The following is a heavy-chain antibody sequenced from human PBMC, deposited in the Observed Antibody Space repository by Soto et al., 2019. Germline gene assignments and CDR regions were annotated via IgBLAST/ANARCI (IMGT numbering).Heavy chain of an antibody. J-gene: IGHJ3*02. CDR3: ARLAYPWLAFDI. D-gene: IGHD3-16*01. Sequence: QLQLQESGPGLVKPSETLSLTCTVSGGSISSSSYYWGWIRQPPGKGLEWIGSIYYSGSTYYNPSLKSRVTISVETSKNQFSLKLSSVTAADTAVYYCARLAYPWLAFDIWGQGTMVTVSS. V-gene: IGHV4-39*01. CDR1: GGSISSSSYY. CDR2: IYYSGST.